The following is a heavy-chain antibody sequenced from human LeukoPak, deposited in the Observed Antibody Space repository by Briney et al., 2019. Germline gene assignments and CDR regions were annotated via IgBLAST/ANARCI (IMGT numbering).Heavy chain of an antibody. Sequence: GESLKISCKGSGYSFTSYWIGWVRQMPGKGLEWMGIIYPGDSDTRYSPSFQGQVTISADKSISTAYLQWSSLKASDTAMYYCARGADTAMDPGEAFDIWGQGTMVTVSS. CDR1: GYSFTSYW. CDR2: IYPGDSDT. V-gene: IGHV5-51*01. D-gene: IGHD5-18*01. CDR3: ARGADTAMDPGEAFDI. J-gene: IGHJ3*02.